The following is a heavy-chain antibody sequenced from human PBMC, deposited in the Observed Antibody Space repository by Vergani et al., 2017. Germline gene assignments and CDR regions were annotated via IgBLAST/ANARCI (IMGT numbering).Heavy chain of an antibody. D-gene: IGHD2-21*02. CDR2: IYYSGST. J-gene: IGHJ4*02. CDR3: AAATNCGGDCYSSFDH. CDR1: GGSISSSTYY. V-gene: IGHV4-39*01. Sequence: QLQLQESGPGLVKPSETLSLTCAVSGGSISSSTYYWGWIRQPPGKGLEWIGSIYYSGSTYYNPSLKSRVTISVDTSKNQFSLKLSSVTAADTAVYYCAAATNCGGDCYSSFDHWGQGTLVTVSS.